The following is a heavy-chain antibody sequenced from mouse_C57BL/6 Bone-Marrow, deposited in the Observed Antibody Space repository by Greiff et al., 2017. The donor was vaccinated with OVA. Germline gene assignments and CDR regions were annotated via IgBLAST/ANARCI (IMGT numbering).Heavy chain of an antibody. CDR2: INPNNGGT. V-gene: IGHV1-18*01. CDR1: GYTFTDYN. Sequence: VQLKQSGPELVKPGASVKIPCKASGYTFTDYNMDWVKQSHGKSLEWIGDINPNNGGTIYNQKFKGKATLTVDKSSSTAYMELRSLTSEDTAVYYCARKWLLRFYAMDYWGQGTSVTVSS. J-gene: IGHJ4*01. CDR3: ARKWLLRFYAMDY. D-gene: IGHD2-3*01.